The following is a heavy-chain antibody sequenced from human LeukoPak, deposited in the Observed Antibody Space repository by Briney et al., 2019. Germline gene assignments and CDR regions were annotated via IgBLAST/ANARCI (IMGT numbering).Heavy chain of an antibody. D-gene: IGHD1-1*01. J-gene: IGHJ4*02. CDR1: GFTFSSYS. CDR2: ISSSTSTI. Sequence: RGSLRLSCAASGFTFSSYSMNWVRQAPGKGLEWVSYISSSTSTIYYADSVKGRFTISRDNAKNSLYLQMNSLRAEDTAVYYCAGQNDPGYWGQGTLVTVSS. CDR3: AGQNDPGY. V-gene: IGHV3-48*01.